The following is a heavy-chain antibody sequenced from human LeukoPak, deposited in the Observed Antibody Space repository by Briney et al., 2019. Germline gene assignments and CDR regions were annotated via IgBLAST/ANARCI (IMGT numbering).Heavy chain of an antibody. J-gene: IGHJ6*03. Sequence: GGSLRLTCVVSGFNFNNHEMNWVRQAPGKELEGVAYISSSGSSIYYAGSVKGRFTIYRDNARNSLYLQMDSLRVEDTALYYCVRDDGAYYQHSMDVWGKGTTVTVSS. CDR2: ISSSGSSI. V-gene: IGHV3-48*03. CDR3: VRDDGAYYQHSMDV. CDR1: GFNFNNHE. D-gene: IGHD3-16*01.